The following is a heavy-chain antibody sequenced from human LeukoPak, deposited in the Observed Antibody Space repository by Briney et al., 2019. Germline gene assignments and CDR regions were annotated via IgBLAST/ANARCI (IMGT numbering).Heavy chain of an antibody. Sequence: PGGSLRLSCAASGFTFSNHGMHWVRQVPGTGLEWVANIKQDGSDRNYVTSVRGRFTISRDNAESSLYLQMNSLRAEDTAVYYCVRNLAVAGTCFDSWGQGTLVTVSS. CDR1: GFTFSNHG. D-gene: IGHD6-19*01. CDR2: IKQDGSDR. CDR3: VRNLAVAGTCFDS. J-gene: IGHJ4*02. V-gene: IGHV3-7*03.